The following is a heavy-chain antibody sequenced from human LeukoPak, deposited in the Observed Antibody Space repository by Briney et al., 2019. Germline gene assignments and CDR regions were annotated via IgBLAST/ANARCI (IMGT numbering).Heavy chain of an antibody. V-gene: IGHV5-51*01. CDR2: IYPGDSDT. Sequence: GEALQISSRASGYSFTSYWIGWVRQMPGKGREWMGTIYPGDSDTRYSPSFQGQVTISADKSISTAYLHWSSLKASDTAMYYCARYLDSSGYYVAFDIWGEGTMVTVSS. J-gene: IGHJ3*02. CDR1: GYSFTSYW. D-gene: IGHD3-22*01. CDR3: ARYLDSSGYYVAFDI.